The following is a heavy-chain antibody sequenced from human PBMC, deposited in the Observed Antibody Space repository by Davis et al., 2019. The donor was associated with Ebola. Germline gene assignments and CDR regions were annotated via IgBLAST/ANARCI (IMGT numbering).Heavy chain of an antibody. CDR2: ISGSGRTI. D-gene: IGHD2-2*01. V-gene: IGHV3-11*01. J-gene: IGHJ4*02. Sequence: PGGSLRLSCAASGFTFSDYYMTWIRQAPGKGLEWVSYISGSGRTIYYADSVKGRFTISRDNAENSLYLEMNSIRADDTAVYYGVRDAQTCSSKSCPLGYWGQGTLVTVSS. CDR1: GFTFSDYY. CDR3: VRDAQTCSSKSCPLGY.